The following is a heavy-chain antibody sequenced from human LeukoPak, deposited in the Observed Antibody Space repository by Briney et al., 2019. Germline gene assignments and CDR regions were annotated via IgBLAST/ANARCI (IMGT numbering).Heavy chain of an antibody. CDR2: IRYDGSNK. J-gene: IGHJ4*02. D-gene: IGHD3-22*01. Sequence: GGSLRLSCAASGFTFSSYGMHWVRQAPGKGLEWVAFIRYDGSNKYYADSVKGRFTISRDNSKNTLYLQMNSLRAEDTAVYYCAKDVGGLTMIVVVITFDYWGQGTLVTVSS. CDR3: AKDVGGLTMIVVVITFDY. CDR1: GFTFSSYG. V-gene: IGHV3-30*02.